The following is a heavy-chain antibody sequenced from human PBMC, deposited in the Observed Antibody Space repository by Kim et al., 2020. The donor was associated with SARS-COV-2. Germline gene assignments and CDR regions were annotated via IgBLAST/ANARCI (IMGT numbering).Heavy chain of an antibody. D-gene: IGHD3-3*01. Sequence: SVKVSCKASGGTFSSYAISWVRQAPGQGLEWMGRIIPILGIANYAQKFQGRVTITADKSTSTAYMELSSLRSEDTAVYYCARAPSSPYYDFWSGYGWGQGTLVTVSS. V-gene: IGHV1-69*04. CDR2: IIPILGIA. J-gene: IGHJ1*01. CDR1: GGTFSSYA. CDR3: ARAPSSPYYDFWSGYG.